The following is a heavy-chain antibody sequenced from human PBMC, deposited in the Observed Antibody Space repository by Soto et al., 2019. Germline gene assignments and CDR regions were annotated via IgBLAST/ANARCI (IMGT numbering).Heavy chain of an antibody. Sequence: GGSLRLSCAASGFTFSSYGMHWVRQAPGKGLEWVAVIWYDGSNKYYADSVKGRFTISRDNSKNTLYLQMNSLRAEDTAVYYCARETYYYCSGGSCYPTLFDYWGQGTLVTVSS. D-gene: IGHD2-15*01. CDR2: IWYDGSNK. V-gene: IGHV3-33*01. CDR1: GFTFSSYG. CDR3: ARETYYYCSGGSCYPTLFDY. J-gene: IGHJ4*02.